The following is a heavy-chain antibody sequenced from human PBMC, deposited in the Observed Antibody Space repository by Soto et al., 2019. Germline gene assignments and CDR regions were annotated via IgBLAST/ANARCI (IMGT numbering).Heavy chain of an antibody. J-gene: IGHJ4*02. Sequence: SETLSLTCTVSGGSISSYYWSWIRQPPGKGLEWIGYIYYSGSTNYDPSLKSRVTISVDTSKNQFSLKLSSVTAADTAVYYCARQEHWNWWDWGQGTLVTVSS. V-gene: IGHV4-59*01. CDR3: ARQEHWNWWD. CDR1: GGSISSYY. D-gene: IGHD1-7*01. CDR2: IYYSGST.